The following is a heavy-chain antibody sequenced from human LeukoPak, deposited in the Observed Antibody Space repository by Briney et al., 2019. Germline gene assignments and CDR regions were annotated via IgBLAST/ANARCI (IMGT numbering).Heavy chain of an antibody. J-gene: IGHJ6*04. D-gene: IGHD3-3*01. V-gene: IGHV3-21*01. Sequence: GGSLRLSCAASGFTFSSYSMNWVRQAPGKGLEWVSSISSSSSYIYYADSVKGRFTISRDNAKNSLYLQMNSLRAEDTAVYYCARVRELGKGITIFGVDRKKAPMDVWGKGTTVTVSS. CDR1: GFTFSSYS. CDR2: ISSSSSYI. CDR3: ARVRELGKGITIFGVDRKKAPMDV.